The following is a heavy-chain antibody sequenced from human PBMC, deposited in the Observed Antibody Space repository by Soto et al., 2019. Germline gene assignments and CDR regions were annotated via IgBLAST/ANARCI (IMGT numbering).Heavy chain of an antibody. D-gene: IGHD3-22*01. CDR1: GGSISSGGYY. J-gene: IGHJ4*02. Sequence: QVQLQESGPGLVKPSQTLSLTCTVSGGSISSGGYYWSWIRQLPGKGLEWIGYIYSSGSTYYNPSLKIRVTISLDTSKNHFSLNLSSVTAADTAVYYCARSDSSGYYFGYWGQGTLVTDSS. CDR3: ARSDSSGYYFGY. V-gene: IGHV4-31*03. CDR2: IYSSGST.